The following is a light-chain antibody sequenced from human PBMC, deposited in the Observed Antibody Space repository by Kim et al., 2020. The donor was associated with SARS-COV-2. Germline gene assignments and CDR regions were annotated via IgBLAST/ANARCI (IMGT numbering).Light chain of an antibody. V-gene: IGLV3-19*01. CDR2: GKD. Sequence: ALGQTVRITCQGDSLRTYYATCYQQKPGQAPKVVIYGKDNRPSGVPDRFSGSSSGNTAYLTITGTQAGDEADYYCNSRDSNDYVVFGGGTQLTVL. CDR3: NSRDSNDYVV. J-gene: IGLJ2*01. CDR1: SLRTYY.